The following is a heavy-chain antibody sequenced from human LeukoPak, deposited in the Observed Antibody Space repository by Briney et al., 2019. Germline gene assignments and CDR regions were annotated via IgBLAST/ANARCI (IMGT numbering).Heavy chain of an antibody. CDR3: ARSAYYGSGSYYYYMDV. CDR2: MNPNSGNT. V-gene: IGHV1-8*01. Sequence: ASVKVSCKASGYTFTSYDINWVRQATGQGLEWMGWMNPNSGNTGYAQKFQGSVTMTRNTSISTAYMELSSLRSEDTAVYYCARSAYYGSGSYYYYMDVWGKGTTVTVSS. CDR1: GYTFTSYD. J-gene: IGHJ6*03. D-gene: IGHD3-10*01.